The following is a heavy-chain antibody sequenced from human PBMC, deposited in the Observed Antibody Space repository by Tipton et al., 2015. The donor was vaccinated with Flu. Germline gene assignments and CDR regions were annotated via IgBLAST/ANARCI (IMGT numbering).Heavy chain of an antibody. D-gene: IGHD5-18*01. V-gene: IGHV1-2*06. J-gene: IGHJ6*02. CDR3: ARRKYSDYYYYGMDV. CDR1: GYTFTGYY. Sequence: QLVQSGAEVKKPGASVKVSCKASGYTFTGYYMHWVRQAAGQGLEWMGRINPNSGCTNYAQKFQGRVTMTRDKSISTAYMELSRLRSDDTAVYYCARRKYSDYYYYGMDVWGQGTTVTVSS. CDR2: INPNSGCT.